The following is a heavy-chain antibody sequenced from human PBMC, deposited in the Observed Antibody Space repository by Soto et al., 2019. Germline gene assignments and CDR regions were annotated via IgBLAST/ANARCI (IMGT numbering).Heavy chain of an antibody. CDR1: GFTFSSNY. CDR2: IFSGGTT. CDR3: ARGTYYGSGSYYPPKDY. D-gene: IGHD3-10*01. V-gene: IGHV3-66*01. Sequence: GGSLRLSCVTSGFTFSSNYMSWVRQAPGKGLKWVTVIFSGGTTSYANSVKGRLFISKDNSKNTMNLKKNSIRAEDTAFYYCARGTYYGSGSYYPPKDYWGQGILVTVSS. J-gene: IGHJ4*02.